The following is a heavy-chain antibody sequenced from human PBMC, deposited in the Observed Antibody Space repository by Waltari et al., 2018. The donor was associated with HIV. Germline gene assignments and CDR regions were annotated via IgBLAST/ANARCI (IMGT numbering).Heavy chain of an antibody. V-gene: IGHV3-48*01. CDR3: AREFGTIDNFDY. J-gene: IGHJ4*01. CDR1: GYTFGSHT. Sequence: EVQLVESGGGLVQPGGSLRLSCAASGYTFGSHTIIWVRQAPGKGLEWLSYISSSSRTIYYADSVEGRFTVSRDNARNSAYLQMNSLKVEDTAVYYCAREFGTIDNFDYWGQGTLVSVSS. D-gene: IGHD3-16*01. CDR2: ISSSSRTI.